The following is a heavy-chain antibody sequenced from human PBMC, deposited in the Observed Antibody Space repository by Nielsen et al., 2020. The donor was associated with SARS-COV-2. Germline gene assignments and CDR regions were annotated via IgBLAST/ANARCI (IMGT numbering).Heavy chain of an antibody. D-gene: IGHD6-13*01. Sequence: GQSLKISCAASGFTFSSYAMSWVRQAPGKGLGWVSAISGSGGSTYYADSVKGRFTISRDNSKNTLYLQMNSLRAEDTAVYYCAKTGIAAAGRPSWGQGTLVTVSS. CDR2: ISGSGGST. CDR3: AKTGIAAAGRPS. CDR1: GFTFSSYA. J-gene: IGHJ4*02. V-gene: IGHV3-23*01.